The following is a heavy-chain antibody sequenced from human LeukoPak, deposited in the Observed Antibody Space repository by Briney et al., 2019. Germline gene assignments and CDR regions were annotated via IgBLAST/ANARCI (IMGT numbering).Heavy chain of an antibody. D-gene: IGHD3-16*01. J-gene: IGHJ3*02. CDR2: IRRGANSYTT. CDR3: SRDGGEGGNSAFDI. Sequence: GGSLRLSCAASGFTFSDDILDWVRQAPGKGLEWVGRIRRGANSYTTEYAASVKGRFTISRDDSKNSLYLHMNSLKTEDTAVYHCSRDGGEGGNSAFDIWGQGTMVTVSS. CDR1: GFTFSDDI. V-gene: IGHV3-72*01.